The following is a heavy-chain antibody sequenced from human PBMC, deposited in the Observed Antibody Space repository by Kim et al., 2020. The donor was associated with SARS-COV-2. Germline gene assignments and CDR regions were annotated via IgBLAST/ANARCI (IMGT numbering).Heavy chain of an antibody. CDR1: GFTFSSYG. V-gene: IGHV3-30*18. J-gene: IGHJ4*02. Sequence: GGSLRLSCAASGFTFSSYGMHWVRQAPGEGLEWVAVISYDGSNKYYADSVKGRFTISRDNSKNTLYLQMNSLRAEDTAVYYCAKDFYEQLVTRSYYFDYWGQGTLVTVSS. D-gene: IGHD6-6*01. CDR3: AKDFYEQLVTRSYYFDY. CDR2: ISYDGSNK.